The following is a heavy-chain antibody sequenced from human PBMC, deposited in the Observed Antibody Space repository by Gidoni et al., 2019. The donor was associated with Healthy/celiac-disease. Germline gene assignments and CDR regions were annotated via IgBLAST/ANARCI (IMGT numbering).Heavy chain of an antibody. J-gene: IGHJ1*01. CDR2: INHSGST. Sequence: QVQLQQWVAGLLKPSETLSLTCAVSGGSFSGYYWSWIRQPPGKGLEWIGEINHSGSTNYNPPLKSRVTISVDTSKNQFSLKLSSVTAADTAVYYCARGNHYYDSSGALLYWGQGTLVTVSS. CDR3: ARGNHYYDSSGALLY. D-gene: IGHD3-22*01. CDR1: GGSFSGYY. V-gene: IGHV4-34*01.